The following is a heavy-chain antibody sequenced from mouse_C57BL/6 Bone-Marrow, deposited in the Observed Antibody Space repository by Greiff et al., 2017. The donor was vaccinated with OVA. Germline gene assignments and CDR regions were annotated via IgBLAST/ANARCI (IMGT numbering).Heavy chain of an antibody. CDR1: GYTFTDYE. D-gene: IGHD1-1*01. Sequence: VQLQQSGAELVRPGASVTLSCKASGYTFTDYEMHWVKQTPVHGLEWIGAIDPETGGTAYNQKFKGKAILTADKSSSTAYMELRSLTSEDSAVYYCTRGGFYYYGSSHWYFDVWGTGTTVTVSS. CDR2: IDPETGGT. J-gene: IGHJ1*03. V-gene: IGHV1-15*01. CDR3: TRGGFYYYGSSHWYFDV.